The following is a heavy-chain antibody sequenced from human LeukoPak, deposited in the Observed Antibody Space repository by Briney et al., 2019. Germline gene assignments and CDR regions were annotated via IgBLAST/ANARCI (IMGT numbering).Heavy chain of an antibody. Sequence: SETLSLTCTVSGGSISITSYYWGWLRQPPGKGLEWIGSMYSSGSTYYNPSLKSRVTISVDTSKNQFSLKLSSVTAADTAVYYCARGPPDCSSISCYAFDAFDIWGQGTMVTVSS. D-gene: IGHD2-2*01. V-gene: IGHV4-39*07. CDR2: MYSSGST. CDR1: GGSISITSYY. CDR3: ARGPPDCSSISCYAFDAFDI. J-gene: IGHJ3*02.